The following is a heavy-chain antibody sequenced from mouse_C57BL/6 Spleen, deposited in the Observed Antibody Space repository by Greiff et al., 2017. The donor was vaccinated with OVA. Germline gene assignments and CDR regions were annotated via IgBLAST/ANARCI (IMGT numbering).Heavy chain of an antibody. CDR2: IYPRDGST. D-gene: IGHD2-4*01. J-gene: IGHJ3*01. Sequence: QVQLQQSGPELVKPGASVKLSCKASGYTFTSYDINWVKQRPGPGLEWIGWIYPRDGSTQYNEKFKGKATLTVDTSSSTAYMELHSLTSEDSAVYFCARSAYEYGGFAYWGQGTLVTVSA. V-gene: IGHV1-85*01. CDR3: ARSAYEYGGFAY. CDR1: GYTFTSYD.